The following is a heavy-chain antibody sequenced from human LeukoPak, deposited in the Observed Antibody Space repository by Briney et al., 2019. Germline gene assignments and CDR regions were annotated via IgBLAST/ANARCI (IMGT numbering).Heavy chain of an antibody. V-gene: IGHV3-30*03. CDR1: GFTFSSYG. J-gene: IGHJ3*02. CDR3: AGRKGHDAFDI. Sequence: GGSLRLSCAASGFTFSSYGMHWVRQAPGKGLERVAVISYDGSNKYYADSVKGRFTISRDNSKNTLYLQMNSLRAEDTAVYYCAGRKGHDAFDIWGQGTMVTVSS. CDR2: ISYDGSNK.